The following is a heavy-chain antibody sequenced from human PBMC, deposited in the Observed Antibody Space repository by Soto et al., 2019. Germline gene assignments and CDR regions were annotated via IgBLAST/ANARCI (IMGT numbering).Heavy chain of an antibody. Sequence: APVKVSCKASGYTFTSYYMHWGRQAPGQGLEWMGIINPSGGSTSYAQKFQGRVTMTRDTSTSTVYMELSSLRSEDTAVYYCARSWTTVTMIVGYWGQGTLVTVSS. V-gene: IGHV1-46*01. CDR3: ARSWTTVTMIVGY. CDR2: INPSGGST. J-gene: IGHJ4*02. D-gene: IGHD4-17*01. CDR1: GYTFTSYY.